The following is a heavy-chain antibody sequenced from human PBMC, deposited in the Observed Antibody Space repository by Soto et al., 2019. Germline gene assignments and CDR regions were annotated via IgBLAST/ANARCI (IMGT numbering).Heavy chain of an antibody. Sequence: PGGSLRLSCAASGFTFSSYGMHWVRQAPGKGLEWVAVIWYDGSNKYYADSVKGRFTISRDNSKNTLYLQMNSLRAEDTAVYYCARAIAAGMRVDYYYGMDVWGQGTTVTVSS. J-gene: IGHJ6*02. D-gene: IGHD6-13*01. V-gene: IGHV3-33*01. CDR2: IWYDGSNK. CDR1: GFTFSSYG. CDR3: ARAIAAGMRVDYYYGMDV.